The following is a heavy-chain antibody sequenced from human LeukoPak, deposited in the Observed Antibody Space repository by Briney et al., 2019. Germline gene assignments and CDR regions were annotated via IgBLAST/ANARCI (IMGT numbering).Heavy chain of an antibody. CDR1: GGSISRHF. J-gene: IGHJ3*02. D-gene: IGHD3-22*01. CDR3: ARLLDNDSSGDPDTFDM. CDR2: IHYSGRT. Sequence: SETLFLTCSVSGGSISRHFWSWIRQPPGKGLDWIAFIHYSGRTKYNPSLQSRVTISIDTSENNFSLKLTSVTAADTAVYYCARLLDNDSSGDPDTFDMWGQGTVVSVSS. V-gene: IGHV4-59*11.